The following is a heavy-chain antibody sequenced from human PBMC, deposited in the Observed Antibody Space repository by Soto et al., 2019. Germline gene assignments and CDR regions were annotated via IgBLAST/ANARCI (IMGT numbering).Heavy chain of an antibody. CDR2: MSYDGSK. CDR1: GFTFSSYG. D-gene: IGHD3-10*01. V-gene: IGHV3-30*18. J-gene: IGHJ6*02. CDR3: GKVFTPWFGDSFYYYYGRNF. Sequence: GGSLRLSCAAAGFTFSSYGMHWVRQAPGTGLEWVAVMSYDGSKYYADTVKGRFTISRDNSKNTLYLQINSLRPEDTAVYYCGKVFTPWFGDSFYYYYGRNFWGQGTRFT.